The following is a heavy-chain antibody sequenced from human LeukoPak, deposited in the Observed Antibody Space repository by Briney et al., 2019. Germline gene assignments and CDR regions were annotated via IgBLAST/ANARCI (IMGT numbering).Heavy chain of an antibody. CDR3: ARDPALGYCSGGSCYSY. V-gene: IGHV4-4*07. J-gene: IGHJ4*02. Sequence: SETLSLTCTVSGGSISSYYWSWIRQPAGKGLEWIGRIYTSGSTNYNPSLESRVTMSVDTSKNQFSLKLSSVTAADTAVYYCARDPALGYCSGGSCYSYWGQGTLVTVSS. CDR2: IYTSGST. CDR1: GGSISSYY. D-gene: IGHD2-15*01.